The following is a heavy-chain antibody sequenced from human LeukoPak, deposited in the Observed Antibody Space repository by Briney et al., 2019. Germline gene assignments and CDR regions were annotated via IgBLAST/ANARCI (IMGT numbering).Heavy chain of an antibody. V-gene: IGHV3-7*03. CDR2: IKQDGNEK. J-gene: IGHJ5*02. D-gene: IGHD3-10*01. Sequence: GGSLRLSCAASGFIFSNYWMSWVRQAPGKGLEWVANIKQDGNEKYYVDSVKGRFTISRDNAKNSLYLQMNSLRVEDTAVYYCARQPGAGWFDPWGQGTLVTVSS. CDR1: GFIFSNYW. CDR3: ARQPGAGWFDP.